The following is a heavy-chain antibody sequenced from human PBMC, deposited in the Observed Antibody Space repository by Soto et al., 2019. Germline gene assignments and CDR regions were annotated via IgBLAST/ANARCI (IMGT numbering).Heavy chain of an antibody. J-gene: IGHJ4*02. D-gene: IGHD3-10*01. V-gene: IGHV2-5*02. CDR2: IYWDDDK. CDR3: PQLLSRGIHHYYDY. Sequence: QITLKESGPTLVKPTQTLTLTCTFSGFSLSTSGMGVGWIRQPPGKALEWLAVIYWDDDKQYRPSLRSRLTIXKXTSXSQKVNTMTKVDPADTATYYSPQLLSRGIHHYYDYWGQASLITV. CDR1: GFSLSTSGMG.